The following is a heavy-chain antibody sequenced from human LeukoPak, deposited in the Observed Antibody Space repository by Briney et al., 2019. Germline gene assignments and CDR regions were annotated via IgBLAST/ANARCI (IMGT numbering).Heavy chain of an antibody. V-gene: IGHV3-7*01. CDR2: IKQDGSEK. CDR3: ARPPRYFDWLLPFDY. D-gene: IGHD3-9*01. J-gene: IGHJ4*02. Sequence: SGGSLRLSCAASGFTFSSYWMSWVRQAPGKGLEWVANIKQDGSEKYYVDSVKGRFTISRDNAKNSLYLQMNSLRAEDTAVYYCARPPRYFDWLLPFDYWGQGTLVTVSS. CDR1: GFTFSSYW.